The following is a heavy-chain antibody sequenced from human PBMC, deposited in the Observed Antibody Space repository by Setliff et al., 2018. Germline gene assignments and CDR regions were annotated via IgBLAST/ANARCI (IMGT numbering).Heavy chain of an antibody. Sequence: SETLSLTCTVSGGSISSGGYYWSWIRQHPGKGLEWIGYIYYSGSTYYNPSLKSRVSLSLDTSKNQFSLDLSSVTPADTAVYYCARELGLRAPFDFWGQGSLVTVSS. D-gene: IGHD4-17*01. V-gene: IGHV4-31*03. J-gene: IGHJ4*02. CDR2: IYYSGST. CDR1: GGSISSGGYY. CDR3: ARELGLRAPFDF.